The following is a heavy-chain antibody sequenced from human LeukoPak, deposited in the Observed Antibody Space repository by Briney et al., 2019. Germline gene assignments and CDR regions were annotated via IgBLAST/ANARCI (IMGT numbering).Heavy chain of an antibody. CDR1: GGSFSGYY. Sequence: SETLSLTCAAYGGSFSGYYWSWIRQPPGKGLEWIGEINHSGSTNYNPSLKSRVTISVDTSKNQFSLKLSSVTAADTAVYYCARDRRYCSSTSCCTDWFDPWGQGTLVTVSS. CDR2: INHSGST. CDR3: ARDRRYCSSTSCCTDWFDP. V-gene: IGHV4-34*01. J-gene: IGHJ5*02. D-gene: IGHD2-2*02.